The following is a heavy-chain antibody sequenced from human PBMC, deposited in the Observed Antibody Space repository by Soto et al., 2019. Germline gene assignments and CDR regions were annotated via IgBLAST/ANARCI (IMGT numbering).Heavy chain of an antibody. CDR3: AREGGRAYYYDSSGYYNFDY. J-gene: IGHJ4*02. CDR1: GGTFSSYS. V-gene: IGHV1-69*13. CDR2: IIPIFGTA. Sequence: SVKVSCKASGGTFSSYSISWVRQAPGQGLEWMGGIIPIFGTANYAQKFQGRVTITADESTSTAYMELSSLRSEDTAVYYCAREGGRAYYYDSSGYYNFDYWGQGTLVTVSS. D-gene: IGHD3-22*01.